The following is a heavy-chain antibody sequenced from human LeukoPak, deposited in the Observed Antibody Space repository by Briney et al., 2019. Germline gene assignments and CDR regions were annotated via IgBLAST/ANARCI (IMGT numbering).Heavy chain of an antibody. CDR2: IYTSGST. V-gene: IGHV4-61*02. Sequence: PSETLSLTCTVSGGSISSGSYYWSWIRQPAGKGLEWIGRIYTSGSTSYNPSLKSRVTISVDTSKNQFSLKLSSVTAADTAVYYCARDSSGWKSNGAFDIWGQGTMVTVSS. CDR1: GGSISSGSYY. J-gene: IGHJ3*02. CDR3: ARDSSGWKSNGAFDI. D-gene: IGHD6-19*01.